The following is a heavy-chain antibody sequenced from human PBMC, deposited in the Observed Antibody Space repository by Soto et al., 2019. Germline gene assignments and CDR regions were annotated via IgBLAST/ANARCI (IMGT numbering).Heavy chain of an antibody. D-gene: IGHD6-13*01. Sequence: PSKTLSLTCAVNGGSFTGYYGCWIRQSPGKGLEWIGEVSHRGSTNYNPSLKSRVTISIDTSKNQFFLNLNSVTAADTGMYYCARNGGSTWYYFDSWGQGTVVTVSS. CDR1: GGSFTGYY. V-gene: IGHV4-34*01. CDR2: VSHRGST. J-gene: IGHJ4*02. CDR3: ARNGGSTWYYFDS.